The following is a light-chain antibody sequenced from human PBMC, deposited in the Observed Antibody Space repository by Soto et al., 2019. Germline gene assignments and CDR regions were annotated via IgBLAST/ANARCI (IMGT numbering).Light chain of an antibody. CDR2: GDT. CDR1: TSNIGAGFD. V-gene: IGLV1-40*01. J-gene: IGLJ2*01. Sequence: QSVLTQPPSVSGAPGQRLTISCSGSTSNIGAGFDVHWYQQFPGAAPTLLIYGDTSRPSGVPSRFSASKSGTSASLTITGLRTEDEADYYCQSYDTGVSGAVFGGGTKLTVL. CDR3: QSYDTGVSGAV.